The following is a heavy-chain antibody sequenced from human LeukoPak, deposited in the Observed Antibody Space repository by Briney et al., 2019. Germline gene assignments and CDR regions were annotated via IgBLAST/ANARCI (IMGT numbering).Heavy chain of an antibody. Sequence: SSVKVSCKASGGTFSSYAISWVRQAPGQGLELMGRIIPIFGTTNYAQKFQGRVTITTDESTSTAYMELSSLRSEDTAVYYCARVAATALFDPWGQGTLVTVSS. CDR3: ARVAATALFDP. V-gene: IGHV1-69*05. J-gene: IGHJ5*02. D-gene: IGHD6-13*01. CDR1: GGTFSSYA. CDR2: IIPIFGTT.